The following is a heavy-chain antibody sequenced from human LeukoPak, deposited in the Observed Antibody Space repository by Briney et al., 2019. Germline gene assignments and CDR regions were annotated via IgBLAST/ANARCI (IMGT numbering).Heavy chain of an antibody. J-gene: IGHJ4*02. Sequence: GGSLRLSCAASGFTFSNYWMSWVRQAPGKGLECVANIKQDGSEKNYVDSVKGRFTTSRDNAKNSLYLQMNSLRADDTAVYYCARETEPLDYGDSTNLDYWGQGTLVTVSS. CDR2: IKQDGSEK. CDR3: ARETEPLDYGDSTNLDY. CDR1: GFTFSNYW. D-gene: IGHD4/OR15-4a*01. V-gene: IGHV3-7*01.